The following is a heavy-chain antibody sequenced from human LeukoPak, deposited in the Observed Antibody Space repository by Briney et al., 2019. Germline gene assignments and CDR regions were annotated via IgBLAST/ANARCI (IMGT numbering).Heavy chain of an antibody. D-gene: IGHD3-10*01. CDR2: INPSGGST. J-gene: IGHJ4*02. CDR3: ARDRIMVRGVPTYFFDY. V-gene: IGHV1-46*01. Sequence: ASVKVSCKASGYTFTTYYMYWVRQAPGQGLEWMGVINPSGGSTRYAQKFQGRVTMTRDTSTSTVYMELSSLRSEDTAVYYCARDRIMVRGVPTYFFDYWGQGTLVTVSS. CDR1: GYTFTTYY.